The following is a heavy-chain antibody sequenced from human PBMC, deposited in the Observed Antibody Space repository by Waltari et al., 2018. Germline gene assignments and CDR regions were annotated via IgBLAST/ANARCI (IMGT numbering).Heavy chain of an antibody. CDR3: ARGAVAGIS. CDR1: GYTFTGYY. Sequence: QVQLVQSGAEVKKPGSSVKVSCKAAGYTFTGYYMHWVRQAPGQGLEWMGRINPNRGGTNNAQKFQGRFTMTRDTSISTAYMELSRLRSDDTAVYYCARGAVAGISLGQGTLVTVSS. V-gene: IGHV1-2*06. D-gene: IGHD6-19*01. CDR2: INPNRGGT. J-gene: IGHJ5*02.